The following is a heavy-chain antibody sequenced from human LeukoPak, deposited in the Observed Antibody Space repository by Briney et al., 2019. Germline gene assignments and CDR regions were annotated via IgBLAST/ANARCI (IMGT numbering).Heavy chain of an antibody. CDR3: ARDHRVIGRFGESCFGY. V-gene: IGHV4-59*02. CDR2: IYYSGST. Sequence: PSETLSLTCTVSGGSVSSYYWSWIRQPPGKGLEWIGYIYYSGSTNYNPSLKSRVTISVDTSKNQFSLKLSSVTAADTAVYYCARDHRVIGRFGESCFGYWGQGTLVTVSS. CDR1: GGSVSSYY. J-gene: IGHJ4*02. D-gene: IGHD3-10*01.